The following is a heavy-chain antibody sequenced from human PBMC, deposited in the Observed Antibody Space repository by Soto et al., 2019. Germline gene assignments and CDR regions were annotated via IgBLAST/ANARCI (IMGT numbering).Heavy chain of an antibody. CDR1: GFTFSSYS. V-gene: IGHV3-48*01. Sequence: DVQLVESGGALVQPGGSLRLSCAASGFTFSSYSMNWVRQAPGKGLEWVSYISSSSSTIYYADSVKGRFTISRDNAKNSLYLQMNSLRAEDSAVYYCARGGYGSGTRDYCWGQGTLVTVSS. CDR3: ARGGYGSGTRDYC. CDR2: ISSSSSTI. D-gene: IGHD3-10*01. J-gene: IGHJ4*02.